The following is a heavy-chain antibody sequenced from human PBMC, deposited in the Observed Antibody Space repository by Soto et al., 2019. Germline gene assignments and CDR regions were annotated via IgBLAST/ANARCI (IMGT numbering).Heavy chain of an antibody. CDR1: GYTFTSYD. CDR2: MNPNSGNT. J-gene: IGHJ6*02. V-gene: IGHV1-8*01. Sequence: ASVKVSCKASGYTFTSYDINWVRQATGQGLEWMGWMNPNSGNTGYAQKYQGRVTMNRNTSISTAYMELSSFKSEDTAVYYCARKRKGMDVWGQGTTVTVS. CDR3: ARKRKGMDV.